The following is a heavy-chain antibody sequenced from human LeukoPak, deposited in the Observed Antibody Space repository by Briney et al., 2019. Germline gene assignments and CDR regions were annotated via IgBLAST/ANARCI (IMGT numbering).Heavy chain of an antibody. CDR1: GYSSTSYW. V-gene: IGHV5-51*01. CDR2: IYPGDSDT. Sequence: GESLQISCQGSGYSSTSYWIGWVRQMPGKGLEWMGIIYPGDSDTRYSPSFQGQVTISADKSITTAYLQWSSLKASDTAMYYCARRAYCSTTSCHSGGFDIWGQGTMVTVSS. J-gene: IGHJ3*02. D-gene: IGHD2-2*01. CDR3: ARRAYCSTTSCHSGGFDI.